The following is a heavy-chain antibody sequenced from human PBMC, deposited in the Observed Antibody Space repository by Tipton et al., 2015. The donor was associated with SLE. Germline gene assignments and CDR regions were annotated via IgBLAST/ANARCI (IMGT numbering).Heavy chain of an antibody. Sequence: TLSLTCVVSGDSISSSYWWTWVRQPPGKGLEWIGEVHHDGTTNYNPSLKSRVIISVDKSKNQFSLNLSSVTAADTAVYYCARRPGYNWNDDVFGFDPWGQGTLVTVSS. CDR1: GDSISSSYW. V-gene: IGHV4-4*02. CDR3: ARRPGYNWNDDVFGFDP. CDR2: VHHDGTT. D-gene: IGHD1-20*01. J-gene: IGHJ5*02.